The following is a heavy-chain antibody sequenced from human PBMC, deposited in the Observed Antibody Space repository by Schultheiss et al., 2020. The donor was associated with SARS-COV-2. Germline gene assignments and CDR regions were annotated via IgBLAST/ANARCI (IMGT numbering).Heavy chain of an antibody. D-gene: IGHD6-13*01. Sequence: GGSLRLSCSASGFTFSSYAMHWVRQAPGKGLEWVGRIRSKADGGTIDYAAPVKGRCTISRDDSKNTLYLQMNGLKTEDTAVYYCTTEGSRWSTDGLDVWGQGTTVTVSS. CDR2: IRSKADGGTI. CDR3: TTEGSRWSTDGLDV. J-gene: IGHJ6*02. V-gene: IGHV3-15*07. CDR1: GFTFSSYA.